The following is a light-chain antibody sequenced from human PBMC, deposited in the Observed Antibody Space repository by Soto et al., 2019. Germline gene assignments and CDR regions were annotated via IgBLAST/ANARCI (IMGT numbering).Light chain of an antibody. CDR1: QTISSW. CDR3: QQYNSLFRT. Sequence: DFQMTQSPSTLSASVGDRVTITCRASQTISSWLAWYQQKPGKAPKLLIYDASSLESGVPSRFSGSGSGTEFTLTISSLQPDDFATYYCQQYNSLFRTFGQGTKVDIK. V-gene: IGKV1-5*01. J-gene: IGKJ1*01. CDR2: DAS.